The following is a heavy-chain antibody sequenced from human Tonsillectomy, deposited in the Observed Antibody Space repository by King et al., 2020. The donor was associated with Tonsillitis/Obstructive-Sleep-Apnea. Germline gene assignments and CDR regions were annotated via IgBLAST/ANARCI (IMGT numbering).Heavy chain of an antibody. CDR3: AVQLPMVRGMVDY. J-gene: IGHJ4*02. CDR2: IYYSGST. V-gene: IGHV4-39*01. CDR1: GGSISSSSYY. D-gene: IGHD3-10*01. Sequence: QLQESGPGLVKPSETLSLTCTVSGGSISSSSYYWGWIRQPPGKGLEWIGSIYYSGSTYYNPSLKSRVTISVDTSKNPFSLKLSSVTAAGTAVYYCAVQLPMVRGMVDYWGQGTLVTVSS.